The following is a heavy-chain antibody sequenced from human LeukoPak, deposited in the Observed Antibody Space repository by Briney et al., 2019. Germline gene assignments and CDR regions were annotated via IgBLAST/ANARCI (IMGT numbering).Heavy chain of an antibody. CDR2: IIPILGIA. Sequence: ASVKVSCKASGGTFSSYAISWVRQAPGQGLEWMGRIIPILGIANYAQKFQGRVTITADKSTSTAYMELNSLRAEDTAVYYCARAQEKGSWYFDLWGRGTLVTVSS. CDR3: ARAQEKGSWYFDL. V-gene: IGHV1-69*04. J-gene: IGHJ2*01. CDR1: GGTFSSYA.